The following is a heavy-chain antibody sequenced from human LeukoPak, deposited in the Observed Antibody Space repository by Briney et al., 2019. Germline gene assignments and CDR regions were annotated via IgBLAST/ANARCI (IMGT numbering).Heavy chain of an antibody. CDR2: IYPGDSDT. Sequence: GESLKISCKGSGYSFTSYWIGWVRQMPGKGLEWMGIIYPGDSDTRYGPSFQGQVTISADKSISTAYLQWSSLKASDTAMYYCARPTYYYDSSGYFDYFDYWGQGTLVTVSS. D-gene: IGHD3-22*01. V-gene: IGHV5-51*01. J-gene: IGHJ4*02. CDR1: GYSFTSYW. CDR3: ARPTYYYDSSGYFDYFDY.